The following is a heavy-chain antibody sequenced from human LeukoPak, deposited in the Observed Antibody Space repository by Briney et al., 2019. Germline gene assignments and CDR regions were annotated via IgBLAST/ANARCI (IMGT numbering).Heavy chain of an antibody. CDR1: GFSFGSYG. CDR3: AIMHGYYDGSGYWVQ. D-gene: IGHD3-22*01. Sequence: PGGSLRLSCAASGFSFGSYGMSWVRQAPGKGLEWVSFITPNADRTSYADSVEGRFTISRDNPRNTLYMQMNSLRDEHTAVYYCAIMHGYYDGSGYWVQWGQGTLVTVSS. CDR2: ITPNADRT. V-gene: IGHV3-23*01. J-gene: IGHJ1*01.